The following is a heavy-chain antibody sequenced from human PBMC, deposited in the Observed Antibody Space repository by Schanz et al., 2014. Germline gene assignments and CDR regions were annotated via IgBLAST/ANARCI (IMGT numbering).Heavy chain of an antibody. V-gene: IGHV4-30-2*06. CDR1: GGSMRRGAYS. CDR2: IFHSGRP. CDR3: AREGPGDYYGMDL. J-gene: IGHJ6*02. Sequence: QVQLQESGSGLVTPSQTLSLTCAVAGGSMRRGAYSWNWIRQSPGKGLEWIGYIFHSGRPYYNPDSKKRGTITVNESKNKFPLHVRTIPAADTAVYYCAREGPGDYYGMDLWGQGRTVTVSS.